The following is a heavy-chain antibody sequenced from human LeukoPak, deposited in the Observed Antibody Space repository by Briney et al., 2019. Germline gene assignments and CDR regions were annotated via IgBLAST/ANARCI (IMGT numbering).Heavy chain of an antibody. V-gene: IGHV3-7*01. D-gene: IGHD3-9*01. CDR1: GFTFSSYW. CDR2: IKQDGSEK. J-gene: IGHJ6*02. Sequence: GGSLRLSCAASGFTFSSYWMSWVRQAPGKGLEWVANIKQDGSEKYYVDSVKGRFTISRDNAKNSLYLQMNSLRAEDTAVYYCAREGGYYDISTGYYTYYYYGMDVWGQGTTVTVSS. CDR3: AREGGYYDISTGYYTYYYYGMDV.